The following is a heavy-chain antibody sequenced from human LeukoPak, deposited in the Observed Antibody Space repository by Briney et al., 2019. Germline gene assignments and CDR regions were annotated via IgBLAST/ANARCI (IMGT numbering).Heavy chain of an antibody. CDR2: ISSNGDDT. V-gene: IGHV3-64D*06. Sequence: SGGSLRLSCSVSGFTFSTYVMHWVRQAPGKGLEYVSAISSNGDDTYYADSVKGRFTISRDNSKNTLYLQMSSLRADDTAVYYRVRGTGYWGQGTLVTVSS. CDR1: GFTFSTYV. CDR3: VRGTGY. J-gene: IGHJ4*02.